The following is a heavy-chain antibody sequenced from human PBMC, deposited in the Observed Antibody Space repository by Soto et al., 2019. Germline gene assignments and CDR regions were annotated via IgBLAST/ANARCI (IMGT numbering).Heavy chain of an antibody. CDR1: VFSFSSYA. Sequence: GSLRLCCVASVFSFSSYAMTWVRQAPGKGLEWVSVISGSDGSTYYAHSVKGRFTISRDNSKNTLYLQMNSLRAEDTAVYYCAKDRERDAWYEDYWGQGTLVTVSS. CDR3: AKDRERDAWYEDY. D-gene: IGHD6-13*01. CDR2: ISGSDGST. J-gene: IGHJ4*02. V-gene: IGHV3-23*01.